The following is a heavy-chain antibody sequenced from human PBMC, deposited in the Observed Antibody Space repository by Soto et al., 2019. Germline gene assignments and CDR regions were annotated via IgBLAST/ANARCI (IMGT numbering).Heavy chain of an antibody. J-gene: IGHJ4*02. CDR2: ISYDGSNK. CDR1: GFTFSSYA. V-gene: IGHV3-30-3*01. Sequence: QVQLVESGGGVVQPGRYLSLSCAASGFTFSSYAMHWVRQAPGKGLEWVAVISYDGSNKYYADSVKGRFTISRDNSKNTLYLQMNSLRAEDTAVYYCARVADYYDSSGYYYYYWGQGTLVTVSS. CDR3: ARVADYYDSSGYYYYY. D-gene: IGHD3-22*01.